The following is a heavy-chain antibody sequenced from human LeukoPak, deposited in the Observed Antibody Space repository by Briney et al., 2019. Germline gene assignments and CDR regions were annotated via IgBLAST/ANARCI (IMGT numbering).Heavy chain of an antibody. D-gene: IGHD3-10*01. Sequence: GGSPRLSCAASGFTFSSYGMTWVRQAPGKGLEWVSGITGSGDYTNYADSVKGRFTISRDNSKNTLYLQMNSLRAEDTAVYYCAKTYGSGSRYYFDYWGQGTLVTVSS. CDR1: GFTFSSYG. J-gene: IGHJ4*02. CDR3: AKTYGSGSRYYFDY. CDR2: ITGSGDYT. V-gene: IGHV3-23*01.